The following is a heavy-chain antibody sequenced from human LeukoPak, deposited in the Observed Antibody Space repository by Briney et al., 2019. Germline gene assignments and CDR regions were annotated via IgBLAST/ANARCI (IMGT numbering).Heavy chain of an antibody. CDR2: INHSGYT. J-gene: IGHJ4*02. CDR1: GVTFDDYY. D-gene: IGHD2-21*02. Sequence: MPSETLSLTCAVSGVTFDDYYWSWVRQTPGKGLEWIGEINHSGYTNDSPSLKSRVTLSIDTSRKQFSLSLRSVTVADTGIYYCTRMTAGHDYWGQGTLVTVSS. V-gene: IGHV4-34*01. CDR3: TRMTAGHDY.